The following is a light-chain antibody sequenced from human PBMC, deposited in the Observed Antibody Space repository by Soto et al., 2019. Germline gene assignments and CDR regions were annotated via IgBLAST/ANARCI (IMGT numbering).Light chain of an antibody. CDR1: QSVSSD. V-gene: IGKV3-15*01. CDR2: GAS. J-gene: IGKJ5*01. CDR3: QQYNEWQIT. Sequence: EIVMTQSPATLAVSPGERATLSCRASQSVSSDLAWYQQKPGQAPRLLIFGASSRATGIPARFSGSGSGTEFSLTISSLQSEDFAVYYCQQYNEWQITFGQGTRLEIK.